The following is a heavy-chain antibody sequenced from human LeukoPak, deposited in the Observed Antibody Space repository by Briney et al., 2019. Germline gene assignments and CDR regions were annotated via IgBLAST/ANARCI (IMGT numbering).Heavy chain of an antibody. CDR1: GFTFSSYA. CDR3: ARESGGDYGKGGMDV. Sequence: GGSLRLSCAASGFTFSSYAVHWVRQAPGKGLEWVAVISYDGSNKYYADSVKGRFTISRDNSKNTQYLQMNSLRAEDTAVYYCARESGGDYGKGGMDVWGQGTTVTVSS. V-gene: IGHV3-30-3*01. CDR2: ISYDGSNK. D-gene: IGHD4-17*01. J-gene: IGHJ6*02.